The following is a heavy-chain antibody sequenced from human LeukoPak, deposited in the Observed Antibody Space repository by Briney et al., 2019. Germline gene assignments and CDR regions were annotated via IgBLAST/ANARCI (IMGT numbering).Heavy chain of an antibody. CDR2: IYYSGST. V-gene: IGHV4-61*01. CDR3: AREKVHYDILTGPTGLDFDY. J-gene: IGHJ4*02. Sequence: SETLSLTCTVSGGSISSSSYYWGWIRQPPGKGLEWIGYIYYSGSTNYNPSLKSRVTISVDTSKNQFSLKLSSVTAADTAVYYCAREKVHYDILTGPTGLDFDYWGQGTLVTVSS. D-gene: IGHD3-9*01. CDR1: GGSISSSSYY.